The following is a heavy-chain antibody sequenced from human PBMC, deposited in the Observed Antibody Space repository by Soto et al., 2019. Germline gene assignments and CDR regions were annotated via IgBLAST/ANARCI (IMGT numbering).Heavy chain of an antibody. J-gene: IGHJ4*02. V-gene: IGHV1-69*12. CDR1: GGTFSSYA. CDR2: ISPIFGTA. Sequence: QVQLVQSGAEVKKPGSSVKVSCKASGGTFSSYAISWVRQAPGQGLEWMGGISPIFGTANYAQKFQGRVTITADESTSPAYMERSSLRSEDTAVYYCASADPDYGDYVGYFDYWGQGTLVTVSS. D-gene: IGHD4-17*01. CDR3: ASADPDYGDYVGYFDY.